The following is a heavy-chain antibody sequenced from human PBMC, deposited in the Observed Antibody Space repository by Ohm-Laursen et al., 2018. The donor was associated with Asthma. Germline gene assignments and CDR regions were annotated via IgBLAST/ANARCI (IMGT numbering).Heavy chain of an antibody. J-gene: IGHJ5*02. D-gene: IGHD3-10*01. CDR2: ISYDERSA. CDR3: TRDAMPGSGANWARNLFDP. V-gene: IGHV3-30*19. Sequence: SLRLSCTASGFIFTNYGMHWVRQAPGKGLEWVAVISYDERSAFYSDSVKGRFTLSRDNSKNMLYLQMNNLQAEDTAVYYCTRDAMPGSGANWARNLFDPWGQGTLVTVST. CDR1: GFIFTNYG.